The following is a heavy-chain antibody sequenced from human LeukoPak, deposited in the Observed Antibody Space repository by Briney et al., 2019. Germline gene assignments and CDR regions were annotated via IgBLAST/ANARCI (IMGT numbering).Heavy chain of an antibody. J-gene: IGHJ4*02. V-gene: IGHV3-23*01. Sequence: GGSLRLSCAASGFTFDSHAMTWVRQAPGKGLEWVSAISGSGGSTYYADSVKGQFTISRDNSKNTLYLQMNSLRAEDTAVYYCAKDVIMYYDFWSGSVLSPSFDYWGQGTLVTVSS. CDR2: ISGSGGST. CDR1: GFTFDSHA. CDR3: AKDVIMYYDFWSGSVLSPSFDY. D-gene: IGHD3-3*01.